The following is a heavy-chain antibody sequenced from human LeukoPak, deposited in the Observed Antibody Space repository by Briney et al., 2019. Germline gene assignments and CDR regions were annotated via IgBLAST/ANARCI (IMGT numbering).Heavy chain of an antibody. CDR1: GFTFSSYG. CDR2: IRYDGSNK. D-gene: IGHD3-9*01. Sequence: GGSLRLSCAASGFTFSSYGMHWVRQAPGKGLEWVAFIRYDGSNKYYADSVKGRFTISRDNSKNTLYLQMNSLRSDDTAVYYCARFFDLLTSQELIVTEFDYWGQGTLVTVSS. V-gene: IGHV3-30*02. J-gene: IGHJ4*02. CDR3: ARFFDLLTSQELIVTEFDY.